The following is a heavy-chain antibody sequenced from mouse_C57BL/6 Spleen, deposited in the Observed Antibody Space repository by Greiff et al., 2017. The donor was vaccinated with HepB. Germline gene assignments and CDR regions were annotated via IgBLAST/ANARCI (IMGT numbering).Heavy chain of an antibody. V-gene: IGHV1-52*01. CDR1: GYTFTDYY. Sequence: QVQLQQPGAELVRPGSSVKLSCKASGYTFTDYYMHWVKQSPIKGLEWIGNINPYDSETHYNQKFKDKATLTVDKSSSTAYMQLRSLTSADSAVYACAREAISYAKDYWGQGTTLTVSS. J-gene: IGHJ2*01. D-gene: IGHD1-1*01. CDR3: AREAISYAKDY. CDR2: INPYDSET.